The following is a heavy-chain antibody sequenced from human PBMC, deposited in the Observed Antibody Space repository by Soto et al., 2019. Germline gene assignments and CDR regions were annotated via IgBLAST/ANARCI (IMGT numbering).Heavy chain of an antibody. CDR2: IWYDGSNK. CDR1: GFTFSSYG. J-gene: IGHJ4*02. Sequence: GGSLRLSCAASGFTFSSYGMHWVRQAPGKGLEWVAVIWYDGSNKYYADSVKGRFTISRDNSKNTLYLQMNSLRAEDTAVYYCARDRLDYYGSGSYGYYLDYWGQGTLVTVSS. CDR3: ARDRLDYYGSGSYGYYLDY. V-gene: IGHV3-33*01. D-gene: IGHD3-10*01.